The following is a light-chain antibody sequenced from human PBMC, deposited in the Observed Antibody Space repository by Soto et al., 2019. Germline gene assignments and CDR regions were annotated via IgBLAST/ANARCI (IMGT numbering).Light chain of an antibody. V-gene: IGLV1-40*01. CDR3: QSYDSSLSGYV. CDR2: GNT. J-gene: IGLJ1*01. Sequence: QAVVTQPPSVSGAPGQRVTISCTGSSSKIGAGYDVHWYQQLPGTAPKLLMYGNTNRPSGVPDRFSGSKSGTSASLAITGLQAEDEADYYCQSYDSSLSGYVFGTGTKLTVL. CDR1: SSKIGAGYD.